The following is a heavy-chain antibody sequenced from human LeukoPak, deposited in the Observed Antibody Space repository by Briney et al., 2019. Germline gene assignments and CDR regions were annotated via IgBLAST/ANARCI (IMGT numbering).Heavy chain of an antibody. CDR3: HYQFLEWLLDY. J-gene: IGHJ4*02. V-gene: IGHV4-39*01. CDR2: IYDSGST. CDR1: GDSINSNNYY. D-gene: IGHD3-3*01. Sequence: SETLSLTCTVSGDSINSNNYYWGWIRQPPGKGLEWIGSIYDSGSTYYNPSLKSRVTISVDTSKNQFSLRLSSVTAADTAIYYCHYQFLEWLLDYWGKGTLVTVS.